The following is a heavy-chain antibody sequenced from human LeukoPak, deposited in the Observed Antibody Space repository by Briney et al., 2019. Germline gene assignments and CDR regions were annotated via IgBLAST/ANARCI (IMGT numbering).Heavy chain of an antibody. D-gene: IGHD6-13*01. CDR1: GFTFDDYG. Sequence: GGSLRLSCAASGFTFDDYGMSWVRQAPGKGMEWVSCINWNGGSTGYADSVKGRFTISRDNAKNSLYLQMNSLRAEDTALYYCARDGIYSSSWYSPSDYWGQGTLVTVSS. J-gene: IGHJ4*02. V-gene: IGHV3-20*04. CDR2: INWNGGST. CDR3: ARDGIYSSSWYSPSDY.